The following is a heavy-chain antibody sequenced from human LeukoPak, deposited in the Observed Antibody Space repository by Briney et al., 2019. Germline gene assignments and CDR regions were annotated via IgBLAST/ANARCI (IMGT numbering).Heavy chain of an antibody. V-gene: IGHV1-46*01. CDR2: INPSGGST. CDR3: ARAAYDFWSGYGFTGYYYMDV. CDR1: GGTFRTYP. Sequence: ASVKVSCKASGGTFRTYPISWVRQAPGQGLEWMGIINPSGGSTSYAQKFQGRVTMTRDTSTSTVYMELSSLRSEDTAVYYCARAAYDFWSGYGFTGYYYMDVWGKGTTVTVSS. D-gene: IGHD3-3*01. J-gene: IGHJ6*03.